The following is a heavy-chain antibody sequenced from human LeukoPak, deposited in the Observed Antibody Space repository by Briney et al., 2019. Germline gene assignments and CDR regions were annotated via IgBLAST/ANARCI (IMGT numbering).Heavy chain of an antibody. CDR3: GRGALGYCSSTSCYAEDY. D-gene: IGHD2-2*01. CDR1: GGSISSHY. Sequence: SGTLSLTCTVSGGSISSHYWSWIRQPPGKGLEWIGYIYYSGSTNYNPSLKSRVTISVNTSKNQFSLKLNSVTAADTAVYYCGRGALGYCSSTSCYAEDYWGQGTLVTVSS. V-gene: IGHV4-59*11. CDR2: IYYSGST. J-gene: IGHJ4*02.